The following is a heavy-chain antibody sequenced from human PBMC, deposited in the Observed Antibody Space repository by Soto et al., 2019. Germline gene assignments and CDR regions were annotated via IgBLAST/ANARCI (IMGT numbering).Heavy chain of an antibody. CDR3: ARALSSARNNYFDY. CDR2: ISSNGGST. J-gene: IGHJ4*02. V-gene: IGHV3-64D*06. Sequence: PEGSVRMSCSAGMLSLGSYAVCWVRLATGKGLEYVSAISSNGGSTYYADSVKGRFTISRDNSKNTLYLQMSSLRAEDTAVYYCARALSSARNNYFDYWGQGTLVTVSS. CDR1: MLSLGSYA.